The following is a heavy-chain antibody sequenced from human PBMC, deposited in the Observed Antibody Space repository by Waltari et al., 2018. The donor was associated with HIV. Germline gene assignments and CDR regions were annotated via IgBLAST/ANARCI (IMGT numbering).Heavy chain of an antibody. CDR1: GFTFSSYG. J-gene: IGHJ6*02. CDR3: AKDQSIADPRGMDV. V-gene: IGHV3-30*18. Sequence: QVQLVESGGGVVQPGRSLRLSCAASGFTFSSYGMPWVRQAPGKGLEWVAVISYDGSNKYYADSVKGRFTISRDNSKNTLYLQMNSLRAEDTAVYYCAKDQSIADPRGMDVWGQGTTVTVSS. CDR2: ISYDGSNK. D-gene: IGHD6-6*01.